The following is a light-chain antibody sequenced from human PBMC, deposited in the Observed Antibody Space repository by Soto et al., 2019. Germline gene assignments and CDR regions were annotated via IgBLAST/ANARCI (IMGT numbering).Light chain of an antibody. CDR3: SSYTSSSIDYV. V-gene: IGLV2-14*01. CDR2: EVS. Sequence: QSALTQPASVSGSPGQSITIYCTGTSSDVGGYNYVSWYQQHPGKAPKLMIYEVSNRPSGVSNRFSGSKSGNTASLTISGLQADDEADYYCSSYTSSSIDYVCGSGTKLTVL. CDR1: SSDVGGYNY. J-gene: IGLJ1*01.